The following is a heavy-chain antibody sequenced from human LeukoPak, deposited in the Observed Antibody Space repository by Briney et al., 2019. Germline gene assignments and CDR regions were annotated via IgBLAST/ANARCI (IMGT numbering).Heavy chain of an antibody. V-gene: IGHV3-23*01. CDR1: GITLSNYG. CDR2: ISDSGGRT. J-gene: IGHJ4*02. CDR3: AKRGVVIRVILVGFHKEAYYFDS. D-gene: IGHD3-22*01. Sequence: GGSLRLSCAVSGITLSNYGMSWVRQAPGKGLEWVAGISDSGGRTNYADSVKGRFTISRDDSKNTLYLQMNSLRAEDTAVYFCAKRGVVIRVILVGFHKEAYYFDSWGQGALVTVSS.